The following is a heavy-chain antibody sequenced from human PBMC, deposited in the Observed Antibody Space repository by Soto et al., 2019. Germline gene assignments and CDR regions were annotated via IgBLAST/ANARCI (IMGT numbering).Heavy chain of an antibody. D-gene: IGHD3-3*01. V-gene: IGHV2-5*02. CDR1: GFSLSTSGVG. CDR2: IYWDDDK. Sequence: QITLKESGPTLVKPTQTLTLTCTFSGFSLSTSGVGVGWIRQPPGKALEWLALIYWDDDKRYRPSLKSRLTITKDTSKNQVVLTMTNMDPVDTGTYYCARTPIATIGVTGVVDYWGQGTLVTVSS. J-gene: IGHJ4*02. CDR3: ARTPIATIGVTGVVDY.